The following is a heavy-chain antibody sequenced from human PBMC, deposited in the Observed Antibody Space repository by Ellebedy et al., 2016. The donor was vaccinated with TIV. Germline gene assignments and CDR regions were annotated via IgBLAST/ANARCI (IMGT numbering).Heavy chain of an antibody. CDR2: IVVGSGNT. CDR3: AAFTGGYDWADV. V-gene: IGHV1-58*01. D-gene: IGHD5-12*01. CDR1: GFTFTSSA. Sequence: ASVKVSCKASGFTFTSSAVQWVRQARGQRLEWIGWIVVGSGNTNSAQKFQERVTKTRDMSTSTAYMELSSLRSVDTAVYYCAAFTGGYDWADVWGKGTTVTVSS. J-gene: IGHJ6*04.